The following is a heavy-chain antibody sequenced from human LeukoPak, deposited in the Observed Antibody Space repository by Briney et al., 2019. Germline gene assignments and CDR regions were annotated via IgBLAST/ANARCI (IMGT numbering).Heavy chain of an antibody. CDR1: GFTFSSYE. J-gene: IGHJ4*02. CDR2: ISSSGSTI. CDR3: AISVRAGSLDY. V-gene: IGHV3-48*03. D-gene: IGHD3-10*01. Sequence: PGGSLRLSCAASGFTFSSYEMNWVRQAPGKGLEWVSYISSSGSTIYYADSVKGRFTISRDNAKNSLYLQMNSLRAEDTAVYYCAISVRAGSLDYWGQGTLVTVSS.